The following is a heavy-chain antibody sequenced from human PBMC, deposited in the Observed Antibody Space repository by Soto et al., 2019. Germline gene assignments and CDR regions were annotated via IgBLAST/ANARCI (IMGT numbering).Heavy chain of an antibody. V-gene: IGHV3-23*01. CDR2: ISGTGGST. CDR1: GFTFTSYS. CDR3: AKEMTSGYYLFDY. J-gene: IGHJ4*02. Sequence: PGGSQILSCAASGFTFTSYSMSWVRQAPGKGLEWVSTISGTGGSTYSPDSVKGRFTISRDNSKNTVYLQMNSLRAEDAAVYYCAKEMTSGYYLFDYWGQGTLVTVSS. D-gene: IGHD3-22*01.